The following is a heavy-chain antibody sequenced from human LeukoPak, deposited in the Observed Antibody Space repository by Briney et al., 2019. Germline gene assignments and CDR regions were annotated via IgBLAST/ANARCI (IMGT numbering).Heavy chain of an antibody. CDR3: VIGVGWQPDY. Sequence: SETLSLTCTVFGDSVTGYFLNWVRQPPGKGLEWIGHIYKIGSTNYNPSLKSRLTISADTSKNQFSLQLRSVTAADTAVYYCVIGVGWQPDYWGQGALVTVSS. J-gene: IGHJ4*02. CDR2: IYKIGST. CDR1: GDSVTGYF. D-gene: IGHD2-15*01. V-gene: IGHV4-59*02.